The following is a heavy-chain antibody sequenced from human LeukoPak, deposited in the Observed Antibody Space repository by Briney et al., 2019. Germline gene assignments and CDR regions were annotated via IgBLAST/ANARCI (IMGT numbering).Heavy chain of an antibody. CDR2: IYYSGST. Sequence: SETLSLTCTVSGGSISSHYWSWIRQPPGKGLEWIGYIYYSGSTNYNPSLKSRVTISIDTSKNQFSLKLSSVTAADTAVYYCASAPYSNYHFDNWGQGTLVTASS. CDR3: ASAPYSNYHFDN. J-gene: IGHJ4*02. V-gene: IGHV4-59*11. D-gene: IGHD4-11*01. CDR1: GGSISSHY.